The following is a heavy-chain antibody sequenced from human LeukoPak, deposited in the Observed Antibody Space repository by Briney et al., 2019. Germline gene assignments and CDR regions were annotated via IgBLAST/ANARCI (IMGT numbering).Heavy chain of an antibody. J-gene: IGHJ4*02. D-gene: IGHD2-15*01. CDR2: ISSSSSYI. CDR3: ASVCSGGSCSFDY. Sequence: PGGSLRLSCAASGFTFSSYSMNWVRQAPGKGLEWVSSISSSSSYIYYADSVKGRFTISRDNAKNSLYLQMNSLRAEDTAVYYCASVCSGGSCSFDYWGQGTLVTVSS. V-gene: IGHV3-21*01. CDR1: GFTFSSYS.